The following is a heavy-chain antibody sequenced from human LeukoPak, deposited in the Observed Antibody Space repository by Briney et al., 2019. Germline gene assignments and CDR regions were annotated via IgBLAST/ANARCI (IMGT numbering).Heavy chain of an antibody. V-gene: IGHV3-21*01. CDR2: ISSSSSYI. D-gene: IGHD3-3*01. CDR1: GFTFSSYS. Sequence: KSGGSLRLSCAASGFTFSSYSMNWVRQAPGKGLEWVSSISSSSSYIYYADSVKGRFTISRDNSKNTLYLQMNSLRAEDTAVYYCAKDSSSGYHDYWGQGTLVTVSS. J-gene: IGHJ4*02. CDR3: AKDSSSGYHDY.